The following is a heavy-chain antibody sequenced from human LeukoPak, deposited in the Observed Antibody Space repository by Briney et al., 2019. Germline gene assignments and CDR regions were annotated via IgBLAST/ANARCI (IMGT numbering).Heavy chain of an antibody. V-gene: IGHV4-4*08. CDR3: ARKGPEHLPTYFDH. D-gene: IGHD2-21*01. J-gene: IGHJ4*02. CDR2: IWPSGST. Sequence: SETLSLTCTVSGGSITNYFWSWIRQSPGQGLEWIGYIWPSGSTNYNPSLSGRVAISLDKSRNHFTLMVTAVTAADTAFYYCARKGPEHLPTYFDHWGRGILVTVSS. CDR1: GGSITNYF.